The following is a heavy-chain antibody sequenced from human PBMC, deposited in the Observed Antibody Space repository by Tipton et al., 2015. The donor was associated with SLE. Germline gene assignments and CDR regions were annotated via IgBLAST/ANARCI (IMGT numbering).Heavy chain of an antibody. D-gene: IGHD2-15*01. CDR2: INHSGST. J-gene: IGHJ6*03. Sequence: TLSLTCAVYGGSFSGYYWNWIRQPPGKGLEWIGEINHSGSTNYNPSLKSRVTISVDTSKNQFSLKLSAVTAADTALYYGAGSRGYCIAGSCYDIYMDVWGKGTTVTVAS. CDR1: GGSFSGYY. CDR3: AGSRGYCIAGSCYDIYMDV. V-gene: IGHV4-34*01.